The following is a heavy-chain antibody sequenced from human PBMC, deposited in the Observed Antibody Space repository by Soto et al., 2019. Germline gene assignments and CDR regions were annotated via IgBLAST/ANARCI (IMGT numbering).Heavy chain of an antibody. Sequence: GGSLRLSCAASGFTFSNAWMSWVRQAPGKGLEWVGRIKSKTDGGTTDYAAPVKGRFTISRDDSKNTLYLQMNSLKTEDTAVYYCTTVSMVRGVTEAAYFDYWGQGTLVTVSS. D-gene: IGHD3-10*01. CDR2: IKSKTDGGTT. CDR1: GFTFSNAW. J-gene: IGHJ4*02. CDR3: TTVSMVRGVTEAAYFDY. V-gene: IGHV3-15*01.